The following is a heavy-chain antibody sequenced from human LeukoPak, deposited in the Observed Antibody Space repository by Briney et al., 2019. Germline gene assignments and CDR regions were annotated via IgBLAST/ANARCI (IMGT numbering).Heavy chain of an antibody. V-gene: IGHV4-59*01. D-gene: IGHD3-22*01. CDR3: ARDRFGGYGAFDI. CDR2: IYYSGST. J-gene: IGHJ3*02. CDR1: GGSISSYY. Sequence: SETLSLTCTVSGGSISSYYWSWLRQPPGKGLEWIGYIYYSGSTNYNPSLKCRVTISVDTSKNHFSLKLSSVTAADTAVYYCARDRFGGYGAFDIWGQGTMVTVSS.